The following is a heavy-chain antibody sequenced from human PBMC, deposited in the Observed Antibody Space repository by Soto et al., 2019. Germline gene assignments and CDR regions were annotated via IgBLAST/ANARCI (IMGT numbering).Heavy chain of an antibody. V-gene: IGHV3-23*01. CDR1: GLTFSNYA. J-gene: IGHJ4*02. CDR3: FSFVFTYVLEGYRYPY. Sequence: PGGSLRLSCTVSGLTFSNYAMSWVRQAPGKGLDWVSTIGGSGGGTYYADSVKGRFTISRDNSKNTLYLHMDSLRVEDTAVYYCFSFVFTYVLEGYRYPYWGQGTLVTVSS. D-gene: IGHD3-16*02. CDR2: IGGSGGGT.